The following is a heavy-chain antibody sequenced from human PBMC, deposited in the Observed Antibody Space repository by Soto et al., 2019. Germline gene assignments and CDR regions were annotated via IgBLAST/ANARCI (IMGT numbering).Heavy chain of an antibody. CDR2: IYYSGST. Sequence: TSETLSLTCTVSGGSISSSSYYWGWIRQPPGKGLEWIGSIYYSGSTYYNPSLKSRVTISVDTSKNQFSLKLSSVTAADTAVYYCARHAVTMVRGVPSSYYYGMDVWGQGSTVTVSS. J-gene: IGHJ6*02. V-gene: IGHV4-39*01. CDR1: GGSISSSSYY. CDR3: ARHAVTMVRGVPSSYYYGMDV. D-gene: IGHD3-10*01.